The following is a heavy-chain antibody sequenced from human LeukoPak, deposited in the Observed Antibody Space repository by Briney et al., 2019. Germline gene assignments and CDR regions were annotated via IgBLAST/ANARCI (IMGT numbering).Heavy chain of an antibody. Sequence: PTQTLSLSCTVSGGSISSGSFYWSWIRQPAGKGLEWIGRIYTSGSTNYNSSLKSRVTISVDTSKNRFSLKLNSVSAADTAVYYCARERYDYVWKSDRYVGLGYFDYWGQGTLVTVSS. CDR1: GGSISSGSFY. D-gene: IGHD3-16*01. CDR2: IYTSGST. CDR3: ARERYDYVWKSDRYVGLGYFDY. J-gene: IGHJ4*02. V-gene: IGHV4-61*02.